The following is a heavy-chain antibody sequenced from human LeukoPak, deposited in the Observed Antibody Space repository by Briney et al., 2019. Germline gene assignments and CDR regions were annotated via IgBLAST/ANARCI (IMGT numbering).Heavy chain of an antibody. Sequence: SETLSLTCTVSGGSISTYYWSWIRQPPGKGLEWIGYIYRSGSTKYNPSLKSRVTISVDTSQNQFSLKLSSVTAADTAVYYCARDGYSGSDALWGQGTLVTVSS. CDR3: ARDGYSGSDAL. D-gene: IGHD5-12*01. CDR2: IYRSGST. J-gene: IGHJ4*02. V-gene: IGHV4-59*01. CDR1: GGSISTYY.